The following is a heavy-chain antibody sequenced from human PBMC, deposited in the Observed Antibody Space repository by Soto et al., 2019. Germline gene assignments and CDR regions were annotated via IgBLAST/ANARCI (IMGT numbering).Heavy chain of an antibody. D-gene: IGHD6-6*01. CDR1: GYTFTSYG. Sequence: GASVKFSCKASGYTFTSYGISWVRQAPGQGLEWMGWISAYNGNTNYAQKLQGRVTMTTDTSTSTAYMELRSLRSDDKAVYYCAIPPPMDSSSPEDGYYYYYGMDVWGQGTTVTVSS. V-gene: IGHV1-18*01. CDR2: ISAYNGNT. CDR3: AIPPPMDSSSPEDGYYYYYGMDV. J-gene: IGHJ6*02.